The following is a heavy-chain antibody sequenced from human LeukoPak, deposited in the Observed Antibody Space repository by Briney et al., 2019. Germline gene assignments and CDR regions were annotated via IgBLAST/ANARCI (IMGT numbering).Heavy chain of an antibody. Sequence: PSETLSLTCTVSGGSISSGSYYWRWLRQPAGTGLEWIGRIYTSGSTNYNPSLKSRVTISVDTSKNQFSLKLSSVTAADTAVYYCACSGWAIDYWGQGTLVTVSS. J-gene: IGHJ4*02. CDR2: IYTSGST. CDR1: GGSISSGSYY. CDR3: ACSGWAIDY. V-gene: IGHV4-61*02. D-gene: IGHD6-19*01.